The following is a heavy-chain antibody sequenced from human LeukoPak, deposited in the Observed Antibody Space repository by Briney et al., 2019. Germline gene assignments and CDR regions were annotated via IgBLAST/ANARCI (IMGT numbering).Heavy chain of an antibody. V-gene: IGHV3-23*01. CDR1: GFTFSAYA. J-gene: IGHJ6*02. D-gene: IGHD4-11*01. CDR2: ISGSDDRT. Sequence: PGGSLRLSCAASGFTFSAYAMSWVRQAPGKGLEWVSVISGSDDRTYYSDSVKGRFTISRDNSKNILYLQMNSLRADDTALYYCAKAATRRAASNYYYYGMDVWGHGTTVTVFS. CDR3: AKAATRRAASNYYYYGMDV.